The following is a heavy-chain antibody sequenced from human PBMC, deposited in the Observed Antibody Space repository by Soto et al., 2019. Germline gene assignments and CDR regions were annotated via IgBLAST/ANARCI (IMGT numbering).Heavy chain of an antibody. D-gene: IGHD2-15*01. J-gene: IGHJ6*02. CDR3: ARLCSGGSCYSGYYYYYGMDV. CDR1: GGSISSSSYY. V-gene: IGHV4-39*01. CDR2: IYYSGST. Sequence: PSETLSLTCTVSGGSISSSSYYWGWIRQPPVKGLEWIGSIYYSGSTYYNPSLKSRVTISVDTSKNQFSLKLSSVTAADTAVYYCARLCSGGSCYSGYYYYYGMDVWGQGTTVT.